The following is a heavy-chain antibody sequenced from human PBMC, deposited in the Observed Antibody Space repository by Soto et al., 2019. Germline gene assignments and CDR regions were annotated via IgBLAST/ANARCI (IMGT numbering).Heavy chain of an antibody. CDR1: GGSISSGDYY. J-gene: IGHJ4*02. CDR2: IYYSGST. V-gene: IGHV4-30-4*01. D-gene: IGHD2-8*01. Sequence: QVQLQESGPGLVKPSQTLSLTCTVSGGSISSGDYYWSWIRQPPGKGLEWIGYIYYSGSTYYNPSLKSRVTISVDTSKNQFSLKLNSVTAADTAVYYCARVPAYCTNGVCRNFDYWGQGTLVTVSS. CDR3: ARVPAYCTNGVCRNFDY.